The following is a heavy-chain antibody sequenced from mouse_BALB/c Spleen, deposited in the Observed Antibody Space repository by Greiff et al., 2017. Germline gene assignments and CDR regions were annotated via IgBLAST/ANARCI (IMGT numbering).Heavy chain of an antibody. CDR1: GFTFSSFG. D-gene: IGHD2-3*01. V-gene: IGHV5-17*02. CDR2: ISSGSSTI. J-gene: IGHJ1*01. CDR3: ARDGSLHWYFDV. Sequence: EVMLVESGGGLVQPGGSRKLSCAASGFTFSSFGMHWVRQAPEKGLEWVAYISSGSSTIYYADTVKGRFTISRDNPKNTLFLQMTSLRSEDTAMYYCARDGSLHWYFDVWGAGTTVTVSS.